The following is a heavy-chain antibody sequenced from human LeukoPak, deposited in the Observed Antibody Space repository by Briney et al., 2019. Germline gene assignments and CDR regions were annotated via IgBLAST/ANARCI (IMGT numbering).Heavy chain of an antibody. CDR1: GFTFSSYG. Sequence: GGSLRLSCAASGFTFSSYGMHWVRQAPGKGLEWVAFIRYDGSNKYYADSVKGRFTISRDNSKNTLYLQMNSLRAEDTAVYYCAKDAGRSSGHCFDYWGQGTLVTVSS. CDR2: IRYDGSNK. V-gene: IGHV3-30*02. J-gene: IGHJ4*02. CDR3: AKDAGRSSGHCFDY. D-gene: IGHD3-22*01.